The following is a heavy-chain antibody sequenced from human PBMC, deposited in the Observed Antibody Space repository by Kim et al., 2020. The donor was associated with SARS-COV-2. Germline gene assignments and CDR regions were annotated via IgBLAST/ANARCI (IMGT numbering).Heavy chain of an antibody. V-gene: IGHV2-5*01. Sequence: HYSPSLKRRLTIHKDTSKNQVVLTMTNMDPVDTATYYCAHQGAYAYFDYWGQGTLVTVSS. CDR3: AHQGAYAYFDY. J-gene: IGHJ4*02. D-gene: IGHD5-12*01.